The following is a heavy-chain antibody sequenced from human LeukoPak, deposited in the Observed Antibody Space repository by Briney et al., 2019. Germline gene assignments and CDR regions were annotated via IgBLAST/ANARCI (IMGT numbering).Heavy chain of an antibody. CDR3: ASYSYGRYYFDY. CDR2: IIPIFGTA. CDR1: GGTFSSYA. Sequence: GASVKVSCKASGGTFSSYAISWVRQAPGQGLEWMGGIIPIFGTANYAQKFQGRVTITADESTSTAYMEPSSLRSEDTAVYYCASYSYGRYYFDYWGQGTLVTVSS. D-gene: IGHD5-18*01. J-gene: IGHJ4*02. V-gene: IGHV1-69*13.